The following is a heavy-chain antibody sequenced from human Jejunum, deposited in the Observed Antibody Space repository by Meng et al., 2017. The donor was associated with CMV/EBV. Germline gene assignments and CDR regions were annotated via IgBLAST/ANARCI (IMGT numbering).Heavy chain of an antibody. CDR2: ISSSSSST. CDR3: ARDGDYIRPDY. CDR1: VFTFSDYY. D-gene: IGHD4-11*01. V-gene: IGHV3-11*05. J-gene: IGHJ4*02. Sequence: QVQLVESGGGLVKPGWSLRLSCAGSVFTFSDYYMSWICQAPGKGLEWVSYISSSSSSTNYAESVKGRFTISRDNAKNSLYLQMNSLRADDTAVYYCARDGDYIRPDYWGQGTLVTVSS.